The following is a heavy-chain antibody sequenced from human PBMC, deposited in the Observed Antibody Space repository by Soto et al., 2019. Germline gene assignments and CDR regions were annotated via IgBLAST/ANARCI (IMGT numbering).Heavy chain of an antibody. CDR3: ARGAMANFDF. CDR1: GGTFGSQG. CDR2: FIAMLGTP. D-gene: IGHD5-18*01. J-gene: IGHJ4*02. V-gene: IGHV1-69*13. Sequence: SVKVSCKASGGTFGSQGIAWVRQAPGQGLEWMGGFIAMLGTPTYAKKVQGRATISADESLTSSYLELRSLRSEDTSVYFCARGAMANFDFWGQGTLVTVSS.